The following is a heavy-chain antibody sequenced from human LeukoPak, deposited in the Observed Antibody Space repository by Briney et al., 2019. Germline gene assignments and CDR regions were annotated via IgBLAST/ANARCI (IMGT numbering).Heavy chain of an antibody. CDR1: GFTFSRYA. D-gene: IGHD3-9*01. Sequence: GGSLRLSCAASGFTFSRYAMNWVRQAPGKGLEWVSTTSGSGGSTDYADSVQGRLTVSRDNSKNTLNLQMNSLRAEDTAVYYCARDIEYYDILTGYLPHAFGIWGQGTMVTVSS. CDR3: ARDIEYYDILTGYLPHAFGI. CDR2: TSGSGGST. J-gene: IGHJ3*02. V-gene: IGHV3-23*01.